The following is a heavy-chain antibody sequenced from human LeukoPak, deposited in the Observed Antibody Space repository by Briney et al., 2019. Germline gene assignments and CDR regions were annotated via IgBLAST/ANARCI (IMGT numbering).Heavy chain of an antibody. CDR3: ARRRGYSYGYYFDY. V-gene: IGHV4-34*01. D-gene: IGHD5-18*01. CDR2: INHSGST. CDR1: GGSFSGYY. Sequence: SSETLSLTCAVYGGSFSGYYWSWIRQPPGKGLEWIGEINHSGSTNYNPSLKSRVTISVDTSKNQFSLKLSSVTAADTAVYYCARRRGYSYGYYFDYWGQGTLVTVSS. J-gene: IGHJ4*02.